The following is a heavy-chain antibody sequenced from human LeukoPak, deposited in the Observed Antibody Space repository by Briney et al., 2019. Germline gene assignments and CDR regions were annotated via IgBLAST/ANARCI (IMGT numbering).Heavy chain of an antibody. J-gene: IGHJ5*02. D-gene: IGHD6-6*01. Sequence: PGESLKISCKGSGYSFTSYWIGWVRQMPGKGLEWMGIIYPGDSDTRYSPSFQGQVTISADKSISTGYLQWSSLKASDTAMYYCARTIAARPGYNWFDPWGQGTLVTVSS. V-gene: IGHV5-51*01. CDR1: GYSFTSYW. CDR2: IYPGDSDT. CDR3: ARTIAARPGYNWFDP.